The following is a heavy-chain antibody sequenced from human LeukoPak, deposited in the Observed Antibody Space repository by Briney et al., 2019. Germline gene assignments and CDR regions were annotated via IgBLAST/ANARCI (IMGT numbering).Heavy chain of an antibody. CDR3: ARESLSYCGGDCSHFDY. V-gene: IGHV4-38-2*02. CDR2: IYHSGST. D-gene: IGHD2-21*01. CDR1: GYSISSGYY. Sequence: SETPSLTCTVSGYSISSGYYWGWIRQPPGKGLEWIGSIYHSGSTYYNPSLKSRITISVDTSKNQFSLKLSSVTAADTAVYYCARESLSYCGGDCSHFDYWGQGTLVTVSS. J-gene: IGHJ4*02.